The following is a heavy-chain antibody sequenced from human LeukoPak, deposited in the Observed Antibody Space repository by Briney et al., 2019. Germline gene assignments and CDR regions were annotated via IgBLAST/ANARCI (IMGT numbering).Heavy chain of an antibody. CDR3: AKGDGATGTAPFDY. V-gene: IGHV3-23*01. CDR2: ISHSGGSR. Sequence: GGSVRLSCEASGFTFINAGMNWVRQAPGQGLEWVAGISHSGGSRNYAHSVKGRVTITRDKSTNTLYLQMNSLRAEDTAVYYCAKGDGATGTAPFDYWGQGTLVTASS. CDR1: GFTFINAG. J-gene: IGHJ4*02. D-gene: IGHD1-1*01.